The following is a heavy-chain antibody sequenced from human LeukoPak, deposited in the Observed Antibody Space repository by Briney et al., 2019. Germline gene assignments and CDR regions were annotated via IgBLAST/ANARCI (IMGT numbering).Heavy chain of an antibody. V-gene: IGHV3-21*01. D-gene: IGHD6-13*01. J-gene: IGHJ3*02. CDR3: ARVGWYPQNDAFDI. CDR2: ISSSSSYI. CDR1: GFTFNTYN. Sequence: GGSLRLSCAASGFTFNTYNMNWVRQAPGKGLEWVSSISSSSSYIYYADSVKGRFTISRDNAKNSLYLQMNSLRAEDTAVYYCARVGWYPQNDAFDIWGQGTMVTVSS.